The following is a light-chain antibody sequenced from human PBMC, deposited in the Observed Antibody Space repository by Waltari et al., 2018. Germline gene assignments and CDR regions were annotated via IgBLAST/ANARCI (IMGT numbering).Light chain of an antibody. Sequence: DIQMTQSPSSLSASVGDRVTITCRASQGIRNYLAWYQQKPGKVPKVLIYAVSTLQSGVPSRFSGSGSGTDFSLTISSLQPEDVATYYCLKYISAPWTFGQGTTVEIK. V-gene: IGKV1-27*01. CDR1: QGIRNY. J-gene: IGKJ1*01. CDR3: LKYISAPWT. CDR2: AVS.